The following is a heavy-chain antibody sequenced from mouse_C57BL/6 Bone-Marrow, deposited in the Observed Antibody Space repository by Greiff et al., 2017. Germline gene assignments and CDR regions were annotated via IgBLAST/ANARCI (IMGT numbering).Heavy chain of an antibody. CDR2: INPGDGYT. Sequence: VQLQESGPELVKPGASVKISCKASGYAFSSYWMNWVKQRPGKGLEWIGTINPGDGYTNYNQKFKGKATLTVDKSSSTAYMQLSSLTSEDAAVYYCARRRAIDYWGQGTSVTVSS. V-gene: IGHV1-82*01. J-gene: IGHJ4*01. CDR1: GYAFSSYW. CDR3: ARRRAIDY.